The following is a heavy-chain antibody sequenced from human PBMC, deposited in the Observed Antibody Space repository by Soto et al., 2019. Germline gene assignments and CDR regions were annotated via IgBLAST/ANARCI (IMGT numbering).Heavy chain of an antibody. CDR3: ARGRGYCSSTSCPYYGMDV. J-gene: IGHJ6*02. CDR1: GGSFSGYY. CDR2: INHSGST. Sequence: SSETLSLTCAVYGGSFSGYYWSWIRQPPGKGLEWIGEINHSGSTNYNPSLKSRVTISVDTSKNQFSLKLSSVTAADTAVYYCARGRGYCSSTSCPYYGMDVWGQGTTVTVSS. V-gene: IGHV4-34*01. D-gene: IGHD2-2*01.